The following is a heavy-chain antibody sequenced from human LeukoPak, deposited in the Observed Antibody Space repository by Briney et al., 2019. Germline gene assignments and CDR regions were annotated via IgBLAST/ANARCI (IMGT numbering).Heavy chain of an antibody. CDR3: AKDIRHDYVWGSYGLDY. Sequence: PGGSLRLSCAASGFTFDDYAMHWVRQAPGKGLEWVSGISWNSGSIGYADSVKGRFTISRDNAKNSLYLQMNSLRAEDMALYYCAKDIRHDYVWGSYGLDYWGQGTLVTVSS. CDR1: GFTFDDYA. CDR2: ISWNSGSI. J-gene: IGHJ4*02. D-gene: IGHD3-16*01. V-gene: IGHV3-9*03.